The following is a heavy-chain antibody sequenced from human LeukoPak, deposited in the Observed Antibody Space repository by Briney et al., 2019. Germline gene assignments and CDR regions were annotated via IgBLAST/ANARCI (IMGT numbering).Heavy chain of an antibody. Sequence: SETLSLTCTVSGGSISSYYWSWIRQPAGKGLEWIGRIYTSGSTNYNPSLKSRVTMSVDTSKNQFSLKLSSVTAADTAVYYCARTTEAHSWQPRYYSYYMDVWGKGTTVTVSS. V-gene: IGHV4-4*07. J-gene: IGHJ6*03. D-gene: IGHD6-13*01. CDR3: ARTTEAHSWQPRYYSYYMDV. CDR1: GGSISSYY. CDR2: IYTSGST.